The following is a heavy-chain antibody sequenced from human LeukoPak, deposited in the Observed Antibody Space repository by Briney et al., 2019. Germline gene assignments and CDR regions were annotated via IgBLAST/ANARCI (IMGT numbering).Heavy chain of an antibody. CDR2: IYIDGTT. D-gene: IGHD6-13*01. Sequence: GGSLRLSCAASGFIVSHNYMTWVRQAPGKGLEWISVIYIDGTTYYADSVKGRFTISGDQANNTLYLQMNNLRDEDTAVYYCARGPRYSFYWGQGTLVSVSS. CDR3: ARGPRYSFY. J-gene: IGHJ4*02. V-gene: IGHV3-53*01. CDR1: GFIVSHNY.